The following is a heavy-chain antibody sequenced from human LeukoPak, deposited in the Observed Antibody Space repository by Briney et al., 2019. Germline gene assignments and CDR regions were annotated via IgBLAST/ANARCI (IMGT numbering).Heavy chain of an antibody. D-gene: IGHD2-2*01. Sequence: PGGSLRLSCAASGFTVSSTYMSWVRQAPGKGLEWVSLIYSDGSTFYADSVKGRFTISRDNSKNTLYLQMSSLRAEDTAVYYCARDSSSFPTYSDYWGQGTLVTVSS. CDR2: IYSDGST. CDR1: GFTVSSTY. J-gene: IGHJ4*02. V-gene: IGHV3-53*01. CDR3: ARDSSSFPTYSDY.